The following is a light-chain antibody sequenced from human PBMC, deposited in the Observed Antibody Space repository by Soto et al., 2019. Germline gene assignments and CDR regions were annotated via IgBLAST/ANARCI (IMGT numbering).Light chain of an antibody. Sequence: EIVLTQSPATLSLSPGERATLSCRASQSVSSYLAWYQQKPGQAPRLLIYDASNRATGIPARFSGSGSGTDFTRTISSLEPEDFAVYYCQQRSYWPPYTFGQGTKLEIK. CDR3: QQRSYWPPYT. J-gene: IGKJ2*01. CDR1: QSVSSY. V-gene: IGKV3-11*01. CDR2: DAS.